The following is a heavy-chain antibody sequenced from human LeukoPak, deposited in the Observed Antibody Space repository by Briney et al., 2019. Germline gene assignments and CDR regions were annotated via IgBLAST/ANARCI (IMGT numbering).Heavy chain of an antibody. CDR3: AKGMVRGVHWIDY. D-gene: IGHD3-10*01. V-gene: IGHV3-23*01. CDR1: GFTFSSYA. J-gene: IGHJ4*02. Sequence: PGGSLRLSCAASGFTFSSYAMSWVRQAPGKGLEWVSAIRGSGGNTYYADSVKGRFTISRDNSKNTLYLQMNSLRAEDTAVYYCAKGMVRGVHWIDYWGQGTLVTVSS. CDR2: IRGSGGNT.